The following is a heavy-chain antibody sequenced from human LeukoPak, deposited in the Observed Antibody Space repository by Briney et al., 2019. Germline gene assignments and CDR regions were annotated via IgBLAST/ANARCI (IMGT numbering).Heavy chain of an antibody. CDR2: INHSGST. J-gene: IGHJ4*02. Sequence: SDTLSLTSAVYGGSFSGYYWSWIRQPPGKGLEWIGEINHSGSTNYNPSLKSRVTISVDTSKNQLSLKLSSVTAADTAVYYCARDGDYWGQGTLVTVSS. CDR3: ARDGDY. CDR1: GGSFSGYY. V-gene: IGHV4-34*01.